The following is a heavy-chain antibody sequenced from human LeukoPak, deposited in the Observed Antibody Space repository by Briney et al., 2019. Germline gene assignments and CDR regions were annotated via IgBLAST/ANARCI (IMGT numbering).Heavy chain of an antibody. CDR2: INPNSGGT. J-gene: IGHJ4*02. V-gene: IGHV1-2*02. CDR3: ARAGHDFDWLLYYFDY. CDR1: GYTFTGYY. D-gene: IGHD3-9*01. Sequence: ASVTVSCKASGYTFTGYYMHWVRQAPGQGLEWMGWINPNSGGTNYAQKFQGRVTMTRDTSISTAYMELSRLRSDDTAAYYCARAGHDFDWLLYYFDYWGQGTLVTVSS.